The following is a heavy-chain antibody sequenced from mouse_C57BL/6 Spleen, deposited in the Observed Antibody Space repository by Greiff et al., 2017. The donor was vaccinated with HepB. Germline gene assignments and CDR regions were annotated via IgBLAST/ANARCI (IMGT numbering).Heavy chain of an antibody. Sequence: QVQLQQPGTELVKPGASVKLSCKASGYTFTSYWMHWVKQRPGQGLEWIGNINPSNGGTNYNEKFKSKATLTVDKSSSTAYMQRSSLTSEDSAVYYCARWGYYGSSYYYYAMDYWGQGTSVTVSS. V-gene: IGHV1-53*01. CDR3: ARWGYYGSSYYYYAMDY. J-gene: IGHJ4*01. CDR1: GYTFTSYW. CDR2: INPSNGGT. D-gene: IGHD1-1*01.